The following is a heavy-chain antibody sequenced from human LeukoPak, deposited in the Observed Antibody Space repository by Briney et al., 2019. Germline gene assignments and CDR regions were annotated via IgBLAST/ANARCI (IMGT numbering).Heavy chain of an antibody. CDR2: IYSGADT. CDR3: ARVGDHYHWYLDL. V-gene: IGHV3-53*01. CDR1: GLSVSTKY. Sequence: GGSLTLSCAASGLSVSTKYMNSVRQAPGKGLQWVSIIYSGADTYYADSVKGRFTISRDTSKNTLFLHMNNLRVEDTAVYFCARVGDHYHWYLDLWGRGTLVSVSS. D-gene: IGHD3-10*01. J-gene: IGHJ2*01.